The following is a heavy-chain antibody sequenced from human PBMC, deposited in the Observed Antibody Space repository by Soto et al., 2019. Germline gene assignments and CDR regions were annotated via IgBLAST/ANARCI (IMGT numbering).Heavy chain of an antibody. Sequence: QVQLVQSGAEVKKPGASVTVSCKASGYTFANYGISWVRQAPGQGLEWMGWISTYNGNTNYAQKLQGRVTMTTDPSTSTAYMELRSLRSDDTAMYSCARRYSSSSCFDPWGQGTLVTVSS. CDR2: ISTYNGNT. D-gene: IGHD6-6*01. V-gene: IGHV1-18*01. CDR1: GYTFANYG. CDR3: ARRYSSSSCFDP. J-gene: IGHJ5*02.